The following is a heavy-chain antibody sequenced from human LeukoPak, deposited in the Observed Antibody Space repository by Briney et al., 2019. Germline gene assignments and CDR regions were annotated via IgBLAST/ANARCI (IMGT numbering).Heavy chain of an antibody. Sequence: GGSLRLSCAASGFTFSTYAMSWVRQAPGKGLEWVSAISGSRGSTYYTDSVKGRFTISRDNSKSTLYLQMNSLRAEDTAVYYCAKRRGDCSNGQGCGYSWGQGTLVTVSS. CDR2: ISGSRGST. J-gene: IGHJ4*02. CDR3: AKRRGDCSNGQGCGYS. V-gene: IGHV3-23*01. D-gene: IGHD2-8*01. CDR1: GFTFSTYA.